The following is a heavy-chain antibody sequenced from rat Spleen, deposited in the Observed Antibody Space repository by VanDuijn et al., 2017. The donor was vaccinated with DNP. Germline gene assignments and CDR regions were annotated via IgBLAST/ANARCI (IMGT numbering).Heavy chain of an antibody. V-gene: IGHV3-1*01. CDR3: ARWSDYFDY. J-gene: IGHJ2*01. CDR2: INYSART. CDR1: GYSISSNY. Sequence: EVQLQESGPGLVKPSQSLSLTCSVTGYSISSNYRWNWIRKFPGNKMEWIGHINYSARTTYNPSLKSRISITRDTSKNQFFLQLNSVTTEDTATYYCARWSDYFDYWGQGVMVTVSS.